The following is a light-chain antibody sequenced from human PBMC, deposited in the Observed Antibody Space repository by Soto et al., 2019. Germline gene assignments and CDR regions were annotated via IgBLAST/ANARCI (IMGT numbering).Light chain of an antibody. Sequence: EIVMTQSPATLSVSPGERATLSCRASQSVSSNLAWYQQKPGQAPRLLIFGASTRATGIPARFSGSESGTEFTLTISSLQSEDSAVYFCQQYNNWPMYTFGQGTKLEIK. CDR3: QQYNNWPMYT. CDR1: QSVSSN. CDR2: GAS. V-gene: IGKV3-15*01. J-gene: IGKJ2*01.